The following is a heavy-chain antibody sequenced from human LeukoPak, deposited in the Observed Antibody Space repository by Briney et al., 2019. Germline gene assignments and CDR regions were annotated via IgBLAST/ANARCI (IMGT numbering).Heavy chain of an antibody. CDR1: GFPFSSYG. D-gene: IGHD3-22*01. CDR2: IRHDGSYQ. V-gene: IGHV3-30*02. Sequence: QPGGSLRLSCAAFGFPFSSYGMHWVPQTPGKGLEWVAFIRHDGSYQQYADSVKGRFTVSRDNSKDMVYLQMNSLRTEDTAVYYCAKNRDSSDYPRDFDFWGQGTLVTVSS. J-gene: IGHJ4*02. CDR3: AKNRDSSDYPRDFDF.